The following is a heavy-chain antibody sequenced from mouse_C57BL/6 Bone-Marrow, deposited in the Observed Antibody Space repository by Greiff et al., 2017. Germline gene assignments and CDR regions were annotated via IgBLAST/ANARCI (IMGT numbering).Heavy chain of an antibody. V-gene: IGHV14-3*01. CDR2: IDPANGNT. CDR1: GFNIKNTY. J-gene: IGHJ4*01. CDR3: SRANDGVYAMDY. Sequence: VQLQQSVAELVRPGASVKLSCTASGFNIKNTYMHWVKQRPEQGLEWIGRIDPANGNTKYAAKFKGKATLTADTSSNTAYLQLSSLTSEDTAISYCSRANDGVYAMDYWGQGTSVTVSS. D-gene: IGHD5-1*01.